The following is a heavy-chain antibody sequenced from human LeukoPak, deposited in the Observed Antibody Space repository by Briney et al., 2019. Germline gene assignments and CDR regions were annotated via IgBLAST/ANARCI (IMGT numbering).Heavy chain of an antibody. D-gene: IGHD1-20*01. Sequence: GGSLRLSCAASGFTFSSYWMHWVRQAPGKGLEWVSAISGSGGSTYYADSVKGRFTISRDNSKNTLYLQMNSLRAEDTAVYYCAKRGRRYNWNPNWFVDYWGQGTLVTVSS. CDR2: ISGSGGST. CDR3: AKRGRRYNWNPNWFVDY. CDR1: GFTFSSYW. V-gene: IGHV3-23*01. J-gene: IGHJ4*02.